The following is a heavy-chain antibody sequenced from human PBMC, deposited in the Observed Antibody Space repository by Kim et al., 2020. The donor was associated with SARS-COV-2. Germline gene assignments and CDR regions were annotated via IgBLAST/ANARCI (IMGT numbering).Heavy chain of an antibody. CDR3: ARDGVYGDYRRGVYYYGMDV. CDR1: GGSISSYY. Sequence: SETLSLTCTVSGGSISSYYWSWIRQPAGKGLEWIGRIYTSGSTNYNPSLKSRVTMSVDTSKNQFSLKLSSVTAADTAVYYCARDGVYGDYRRGVYYYGMDVWGQGTTVTVSS. V-gene: IGHV4-4*07. D-gene: IGHD4-17*01. J-gene: IGHJ6*02. CDR2: IYTSGST.